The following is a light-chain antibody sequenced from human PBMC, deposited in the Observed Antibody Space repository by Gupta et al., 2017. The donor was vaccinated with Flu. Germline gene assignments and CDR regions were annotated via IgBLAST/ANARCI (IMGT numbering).Light chain of an antibody. J-gene: IGLJ2*01. Sequence: SSELTPAPAVSVALGQTVRISCQGGSLRNFHANWYQQRPGQAPILVVFGENTRHSGIPDRFSGATSGDTASLTITGAQPEDAADYYCSSRDSSTNKLIFGGGTKLTVL. CDR2: GEN. CDR1: SLRNFH. V-gene: IGLV3-19*01. CDR3: SSRDSSTNKLI.